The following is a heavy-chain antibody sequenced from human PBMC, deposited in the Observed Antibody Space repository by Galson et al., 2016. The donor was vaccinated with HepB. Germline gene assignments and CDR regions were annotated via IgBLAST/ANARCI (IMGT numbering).Heavy chain of an antibody. CDR3: VVRIVGGTDSASDY. J-gene: IGHJ4*02. V-gene: IGHV1-69*13. CDR1: GGTFSNYA. D-gene: IGHD1-26*01. Sequence: SVKASCKASGGTFSNYAIHWVRQAPGQGLEWMGVIIPVFGTSNFEQRFQGRVTITADEISDTAYMELTSLRSEDTGVYYCVVRIVGGTDSASDYWGQGTQVTVSS. CDR2: IIPVFGTS.